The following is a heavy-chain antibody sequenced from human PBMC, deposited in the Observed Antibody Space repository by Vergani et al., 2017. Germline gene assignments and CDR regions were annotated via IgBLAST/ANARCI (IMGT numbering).Heavy chain of an antibody. CDR2: IYTSGST. V-gene: IGHV4-61*02. CDR3: ARVTAAGIYGMYV. D-gene: IGHD6-13*01. Sequence: QVQLQESGPGLVKPSQTLSLTCTVSGGSISSGSYYWSWIRQPAGKGLEWIGRIYTSGSTNYNPSLKSRVTISVDTSKNQFSLKLSSVTAADTAVYYCARVTAAGIYGMYVWGQGTTVTVSS. J-gene: IGHJ6*02. CDR1: GGSISSGSYY.